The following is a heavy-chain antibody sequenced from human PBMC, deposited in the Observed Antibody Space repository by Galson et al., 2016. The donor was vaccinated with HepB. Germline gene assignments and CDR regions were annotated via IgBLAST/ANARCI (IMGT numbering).Heavy chain of an antibody. J-gene: IGHJ4*02. D-gene: IGHD3-10*01. CDR2: ISSSSNYM. V-gene: IGHV3-21*01. CDR3: VREMDVYGSGSYGF. CDR1: GFTFSNYN. Sequence: SLRLSCAASGFTFSNYNMNWVRQAPGEGLEWVAAISSSSNYMYYADSVRGRFTVSRDNANNSLYLQMNSLKAEDTAHYYCVREMDVYGSGSYGFRGQGILVSVSS.